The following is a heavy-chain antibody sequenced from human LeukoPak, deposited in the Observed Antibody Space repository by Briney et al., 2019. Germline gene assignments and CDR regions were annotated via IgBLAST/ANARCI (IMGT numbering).Heavy chain of an antibody. J-gene: IGHJ4*02. CDR1: GFTFSSYS. Sequence: PAGGSLRLSCAASGFTFSSYSINWVRQAPRKGLEWVSYISSSSSTIYYADSVKGRFTISRDNAKNSLYLQMNSLRDEDTAVYYCARVGTYYDSSGYGVAYFDYWGQGTLVTVSS. CDR3: ARVGTYYDSSGYGVAYFDY. CDR2: ISSSSSTI. D-gene: IGHD3-22*01. V-gene: IGHV3-48*02.